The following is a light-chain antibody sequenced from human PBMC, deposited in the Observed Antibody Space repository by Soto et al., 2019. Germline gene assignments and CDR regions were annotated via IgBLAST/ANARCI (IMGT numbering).Light chain of an antibody. J-gene: IGKJ4*01. CDR2: DAS. CDR3: QQRSTWPLFT. CDR1: QTVSRY. V-gene: IGKV3-11*01. Sequence: VLTQSPATLSLSPGERATLSCRASQTVSRYLAWYQHKPGQAPRLLIHDASSRATGVPARFNGSGSGTDYTLTISSLEPEHFAICYCQQRSTWPLFTFGGGTKVEI.